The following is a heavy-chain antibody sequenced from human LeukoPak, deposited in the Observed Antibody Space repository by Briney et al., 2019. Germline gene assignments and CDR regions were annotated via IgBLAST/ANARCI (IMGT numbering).Heavy chain of an antibody. Sequence: ASVKVSCKASGYTFTGYYMHWVRQAPGQGLEWMGWINPNSGGTNYALKFQGRVTMTRDTSISTAYMELSSLRSDDTAVYYCARVLYGDSYDAFDIWGQGTMVIVSS. CDR3: ARVLYGDSYDAFDI. D-gene: IGHD4-17*01. CDR2: INPNSGGT. J-gene: IGHJ3*02. V-gene: IGHV1-2*02. CDR1: GYTFTGYY.